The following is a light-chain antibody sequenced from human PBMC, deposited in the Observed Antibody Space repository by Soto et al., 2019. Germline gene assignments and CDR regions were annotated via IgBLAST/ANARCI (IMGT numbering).Light chain of an antibody. CDR3: QQYGSSLFT. CDR2: GAS. CDR1: QSVSSSY. V-gene: IGKV3-20*01. Sequence: EIVLTQSPGTLSLSPGERATLSCRASQSVSSSYIAWYQQKPGQAPRLLIYGASSRATGIPDRFSGSGSGTDFTLTISRLEPEDFAVYYCQQYGSSLFTFGGGTKVEIK. J-gene: IGKJ4*01.